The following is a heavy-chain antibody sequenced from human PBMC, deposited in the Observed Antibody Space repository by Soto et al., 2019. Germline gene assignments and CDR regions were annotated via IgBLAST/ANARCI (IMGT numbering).Heavy chain of an antibody. CDR2: ISYDGNDK. J-gene: IGHJ4*02. CDR1: GFTFSSYA. V-gene: IGHV3-30*03. D-gene: IGHD1-26*01. CDR3: VRDDVGLGIDY. Sequence: HPGGSLRLSCAASGFTFSSYAMSWVRQAPGKGLEWVADISYDGNDKWYVDAVRGRFTISRNNSKNTVYLQMNSLRAEDTAVYYSVRDDVGLGIDYWGLGTLFPVSS.